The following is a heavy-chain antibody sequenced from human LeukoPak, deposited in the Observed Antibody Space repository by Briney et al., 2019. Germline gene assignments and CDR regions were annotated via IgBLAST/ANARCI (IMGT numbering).Heavy chain of an antibody. J-gene: IGHJ4*02. CDR3: ARGVGSGSRLRAGDY. Sequence: GGSLRLSCAGSGFTFNNYAMSWVRQAPGKGLEWVSGFAMIDDIIHYVDSVKGRFTISRDNSKNMLYLQMNSLRAEDTAVYYCARGVGSGSRLRAGDYWGQGTLVTVSS. CDR2: FAMIDDII. D-gene: IGHD1-26*01. CDR1: GFTFNNYA. V-gene: IGHV3-23*05.